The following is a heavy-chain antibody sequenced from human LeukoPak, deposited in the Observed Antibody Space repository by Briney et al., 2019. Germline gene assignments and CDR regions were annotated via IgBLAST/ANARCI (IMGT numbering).Heavy chain of an antibody. J-gene: IGHJ6*04. CDR3: ARVVVVAATDYGMDV. CDR2: IYHSGST. V-gene: IGHV4-31*03. CDR1: GGSISRGGYY. D-gene: IGHD2-15*01. Sequence: SETLSLTCTVSGGSISRGGYYWSWIRQHTGTGLEWIGYIYHSGSTYYNPSLKSRVTISVDTSKNQFSLKLGSVTAADAAVYYCARVVVVAATDYGMDVWGKGTTVTVSS.